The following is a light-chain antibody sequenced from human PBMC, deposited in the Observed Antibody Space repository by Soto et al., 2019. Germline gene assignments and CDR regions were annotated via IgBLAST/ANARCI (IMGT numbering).Light chain of an antibody. J-gene: IGKJ4*01. CDR1: QSVTSS. Sequence: EIVLTQSPATLSLSPGDRATLSCRASQSVTSSLAWFQQKPGQAPRLLIYDVSRRATAIPARFSGSGSGTDFTLTISSLEPGDFAVYYCQQRTSWPTFGGGTKVDIK. CDR2: DVS. CDR3: QQRTSWPT. V-gene: IGKV3-11*01.